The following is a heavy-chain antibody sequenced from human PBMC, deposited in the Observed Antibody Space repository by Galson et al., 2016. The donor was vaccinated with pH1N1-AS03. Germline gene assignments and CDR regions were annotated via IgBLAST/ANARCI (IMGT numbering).Heavy chain of an antibody. CDR2: MNPDSGNT. CDR3: ARGVVDCSGPACSGTLRFDP. D-gene: IGHD2-15*01. Sequence: SVKVSCKASGYTFTTYDINWVRQAPGQGLEWMGWMNPDSGNTGYASSFQGRVTITRDTSISTAYMELSSLRSEDTAVYYCARGVVDCSGPACSGTLRFDPWGQGTLVTVSS. CDR1: GYTFTTYD. J-gene: IGHJ5*02. V-gene: IGHV1-8*03.